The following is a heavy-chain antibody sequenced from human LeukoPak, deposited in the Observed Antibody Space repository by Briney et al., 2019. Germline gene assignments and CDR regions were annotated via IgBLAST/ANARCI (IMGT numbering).Heavy chain of an antibody. CDR1: GFTFSSYG. Sequence: QPGGSLRLSCAASGFTFSSYGMHWVRQAPGKGLEWVAVIWYDGSNKYYADSVKGRFTISRDNSKNTLYLQMNSLRAEDTAVYYCARDLDGTTVTGYWGQGTLVTVSS. D-gene: IGHD4-11*01. J-gene: IGHJ4*02. CDR2: IWYDGSNK. V-gene: IGHV3-33*01. CDR3: ARDLDGTTVTGY.